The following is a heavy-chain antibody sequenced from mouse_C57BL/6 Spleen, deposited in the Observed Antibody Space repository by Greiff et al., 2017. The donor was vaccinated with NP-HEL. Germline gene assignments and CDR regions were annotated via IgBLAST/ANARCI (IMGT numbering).Heavy chain of an antibody. V-gene: IGHV1-81*01. CDR2: IYPRSGNT. Sequence: VKLMESGAELARPGASVKLSCKASGYTFTSYGISWVKQRTGQGLEWIGEIYPRSGNTYYNEKFKGKATLTADKSSSTAYMELRSLTSEDSAVYFCARYYGSSRYYFDYWGQGTTLTVSS. J-gene: IGHJ2*01. D-gene: IGHD1-1*01. CDR3: ARYYGSSRYYFDY. CDR1: GYTFTSYG.